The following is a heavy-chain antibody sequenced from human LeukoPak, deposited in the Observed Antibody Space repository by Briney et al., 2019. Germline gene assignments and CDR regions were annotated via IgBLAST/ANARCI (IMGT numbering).Heavy chain of an antibody. CDR1: GGSFSGYY. V-gene: IGHV4-34*01. CDR3: ARGVRFLEWLNNFYYYYGMDV. Sequence: SETLSLTCAVYGGSFSGYYWSWIRQPPGKGLEWIGEINHGGSTNYNPSLKSRVTISVDTSKNQFSLKLSSVTAADTAVYYCARGVRFLEWLNNFYYYYGMDVWGQGTTVTVSS. J-gene: IGHJ6*02. CDR2: INHGGST. D-gene: IGHD3-3*01.